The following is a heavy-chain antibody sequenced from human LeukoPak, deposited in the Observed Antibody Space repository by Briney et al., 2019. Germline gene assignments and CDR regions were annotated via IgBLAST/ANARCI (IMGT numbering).Heavy chain of an antibody. CDR2: IKQDGSEK. Sequence: GGSLRLSCAASGFTFSSYWMSWVRQAPGKGLEWVANIKQDGSEKYYVDSVKGRFTISRDNAKNSLYLQMNSLRAEDTAVYYCARDLRQGYCGGDCYFDHWGQGTLVTVSS. V-gene: IGHV3-7*01. J-gene: IGHJ5*02. CDR1: GFTFSSYW. D-gene: IGHD2-21*02. CDR3: ARDLRQGYCGGDCYFDH.